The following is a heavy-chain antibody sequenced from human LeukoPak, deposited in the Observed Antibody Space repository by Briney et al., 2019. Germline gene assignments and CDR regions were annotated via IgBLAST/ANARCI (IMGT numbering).Heavy chain of an antibody. J-gene: IGHJ5*02. Sequence: SATLSLTRPVAGRSISSYYWSCIRQPAGKGLEWLGRIYTSGSTNYNPSLKSRVTMSVDTSKNQFSLELSSVTAADTAVYYCARDLAVVVVAAPGHNWFDPWGQGTLVTVSS. V-gene: IGHV4-4*07. D-gene: IGHD2-15*01. CDR1: GRSISSYY. CDR3: ARDLAVVVVAAPGHNWFDP. CDR2: IYTSGST.